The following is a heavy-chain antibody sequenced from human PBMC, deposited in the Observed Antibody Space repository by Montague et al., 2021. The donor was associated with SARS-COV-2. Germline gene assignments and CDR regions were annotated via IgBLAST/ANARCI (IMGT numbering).Heavy chain of an antibody. CDR1: GFTFSNYD. Sequence: SLRLSCAASGFTFSNYDMNWVRQAPGKGPEWISYISTSTYTTSYAGSVKGRFTISRDNGKNSLYLQMNSLRVEDTAVYYCTRDYRSIVGGGLDFWGQGTKVTVSS. CDR3: TRDYRSIVGGGLDF. V-gene: IGHV3-48*03. J-gene: IGHJ3*01. D-gene: IGHD3-16*02. CDR2: ISTSTYTT.